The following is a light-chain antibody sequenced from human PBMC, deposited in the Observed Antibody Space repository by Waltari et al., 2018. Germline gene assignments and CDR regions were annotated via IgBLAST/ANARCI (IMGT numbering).Light chain of an antibody. V-gene: IGKV3-15*01. Sequence: EIVMTQSPATLSVSPGERATLSCRANQSVSSNLAWYQQKPGQAPRLLIYGASTRATGIPARFNASGSDTEFTLTISSLQAEDFAVHYCPQYNNRWTFGQVTNVEFK. J-gene: IGKJ1*01. CDR2: GAS. CDR3: PQYNNRWT. CDR1: QSVSSN.